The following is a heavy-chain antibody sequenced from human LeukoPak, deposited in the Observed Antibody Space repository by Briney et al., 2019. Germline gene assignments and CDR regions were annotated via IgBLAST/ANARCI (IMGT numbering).Heavy chain of an antibody. D-gene: IGHD6-13*01. CDR3: ARDIGRSWYDY. Sequence: GGSLRLSCAGSGFTFSTYWMSWVRQAPGKGLEWVSSISSSSSYIYYADSVKGRFTISRDNAKNSLYLQMNSLRAEDTAVYYCARDIGRSWYDYWGQGTLVTVSS. CDR2: ISSSSSYI. J-gene: IGHJ4*02. CDR1: GFTFSTYW. V-gene: IGHV3-21*01.